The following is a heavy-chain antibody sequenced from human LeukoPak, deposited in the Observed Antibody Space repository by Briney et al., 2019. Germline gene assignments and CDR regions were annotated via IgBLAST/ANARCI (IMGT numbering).Heavy chain of an antibody. CDR3: ARAGGYYYYGMDV. V-gene: IGHV4-59*01. Sequence: SETLSLTCTVSGGSISSYYWSWIRQPPGKGLEWIGYIYYSGSTNYNPSLKSRVTISVDTSKNQFSLKLSSVTAADTAVYYCARAGGYYYYGMDVWGQGTTVTVSS. CDR1: GGSISSYY. CDR2: IYYSGST. D-gene: IGHD3-10*01. J-gene: IGHJ6*02.